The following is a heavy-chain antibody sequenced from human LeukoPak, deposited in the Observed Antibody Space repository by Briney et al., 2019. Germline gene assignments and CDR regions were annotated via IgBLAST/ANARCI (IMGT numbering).Heavy chain of an antibody. CDR3: AGRAQTTGWPLDY. D-gene: IGHD6-19*01. J-gene: IGHJ4*02. V-gene: IGHV4-4*07. CDR1: GGSITSYH. CDR2: IHTSGST. Sequence: SETLSLTCFVSGGSITSYHWSWIRQPAGKALEWIGQIHTSGSTNYNPSLKSRVALSIDTSKNQFSLELSSVTAADTSVYYCAGRAQTTGWPLDYWGQGALVTVSS.